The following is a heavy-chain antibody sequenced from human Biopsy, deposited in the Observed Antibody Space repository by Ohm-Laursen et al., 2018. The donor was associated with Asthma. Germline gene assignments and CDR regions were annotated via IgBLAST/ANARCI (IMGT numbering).Heavy chain of an antibody. V-gene: IGHV3-30*03. J-gene: IGHJ5*02. Sequence: SLRLSCAASGFVFSQCGMHWVRQGPGKGLEWVALISYDGSNKSYADSVKGRFTISRDNSKNTLYLQMNSLRAEDTAVYYCATDRFAGYSTSWYRGFWFDPWGQGTLVTVSS. CDR3: ATDRFAGYSTSWYRGFWFDP. D-gene: IGHD6-13*01. CDR1: GFVFSQCG. CDR2: ISYDGSNK.